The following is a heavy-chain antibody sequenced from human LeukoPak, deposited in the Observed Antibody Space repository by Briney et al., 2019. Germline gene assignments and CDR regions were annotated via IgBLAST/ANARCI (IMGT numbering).Heavy chain of an antibody. CDR1: GYTLSDFG. V-gene: IGHV1-18*01. D-gene: IGHD3-9*01. Sequence: ASVKVSCKASGYTLSDFGINWVRQAPGQGLEWMGWISTYNGDTKYAQKVQGRVTMTTDTSTSTAYMELRSLSLDDTAVYYCARDKKGIHDTFDIWGQGTMVTVSS. CDR2: ISTYNGDT. CDR3: ARDKKGIHDTFDI. J-gene: IGHJ3*02.